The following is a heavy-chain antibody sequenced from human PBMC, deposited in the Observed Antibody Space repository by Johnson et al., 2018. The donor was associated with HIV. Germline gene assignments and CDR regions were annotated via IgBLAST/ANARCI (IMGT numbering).Heavy chain of an antibody. Sequence: VQLVESGGALVQPGRSLRLPCAASGFTFDDYAMYWVRQAPGKGLEWVSGISWNSGIIGYADSVKGRFTISRDNAKNSMYLQMNRLRGEDTALYYCAKDMSGYDDAFDIWGQGTMVTVSS. V-gene: IGHV3-9*01. CDR3: AKDMSGYDDAFDI. CDR1: GFTFDDYA. CDR2: ISWNSGII. D-gene: IGHD5-12*01. J-gene: IGHJ3*02.